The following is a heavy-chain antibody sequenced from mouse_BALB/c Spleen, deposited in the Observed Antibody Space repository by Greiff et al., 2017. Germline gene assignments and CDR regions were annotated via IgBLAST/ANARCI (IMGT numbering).Heavy chain of an antibody. Sequence: QVQLKESGPGLVAPSQSLSITCTVSGFSLTSYGVHWVRQPPGKGLEWLGVIWAGGSTNYNSALMSRLSISKDNSKSQVFLKMNSLQTDDTAMYYCARDNPTTATNWYFDVWGAGTTVTVSS. J-gene: IGHJ1*01. D-gene: IGHD1-2*01. V-gene: IGHV2-9*02. CDR3: ARDNPTTATNWYFDV. CDR1: GFSLTSYG. CDR2: IWAGGST.